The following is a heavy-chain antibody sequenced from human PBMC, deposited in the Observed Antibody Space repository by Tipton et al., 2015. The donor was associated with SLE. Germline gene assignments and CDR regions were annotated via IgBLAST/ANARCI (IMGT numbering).Heavy chain of an antibody. CDR2: INHSGST. J-gene: IGHJ2*01. V-gene: IGHV4-34*01. Sequence: TLSLTCAVYGGSFSGYYWSWIRQPPGKGLEWIGEINHSGSTNYNPSLKGRVTISVDTSKNQFSLKLSSVTAADTAVYYCAKADGVVGGQVPYWYFDLWGRGTLVTVSS. D-gene: IGHD2-21*01. CDR3: AKADGVVGGQVPYWYFDL. CDR1: GGSFSGYY.